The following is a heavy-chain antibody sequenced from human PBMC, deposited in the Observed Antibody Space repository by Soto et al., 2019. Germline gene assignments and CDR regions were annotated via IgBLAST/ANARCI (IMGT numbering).Heavy chain of an antibody. CDR1: GFSFDEYA. V-gene: IGHV3-9*01. J-gene: IGHJ4*02. Sequence: PGGYLGLSCTASGFSFDEYAMHWVRQVPGKGLEWVSGISWSGGCILYADSVKGRFTISRDNAKNSLYLQMNSLRTEDTALYYYAKDVGRADYFDFRGPRTLVSVSP. CDR3: AKDVGRADYFDF. CDR2: ISWSGGCI.